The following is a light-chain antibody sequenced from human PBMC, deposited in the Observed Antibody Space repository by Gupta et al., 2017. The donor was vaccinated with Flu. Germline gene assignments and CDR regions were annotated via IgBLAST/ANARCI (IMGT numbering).Light chain of an antibody. CDR1: ESVSRNY. CDR2: GAS. V-gene: IGKV3-20*01. J-gene: IGKJ1*01. CDR3: HCESSKPLRWT. Sequence: LSLSPVDRATRSGRARESVSRNYLAWYQQKPGHAHGLLIYGASRRSMGIPGRCSGRGAVTDLTLAVSSPELESLALYECHCESSKPLRWTFGQGTKVEIK.